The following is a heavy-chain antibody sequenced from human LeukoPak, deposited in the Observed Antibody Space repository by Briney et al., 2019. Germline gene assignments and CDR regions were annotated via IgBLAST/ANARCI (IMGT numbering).Heavy chain of an antibody. CDR1: GFTFSDYY. CDR3: AKSMSDFWSGYPTYYFDY. V-gene: IGHV3-23*01. D-gene: IGHD3-3*01. Sequence: PGGSLRLSCAASGFTFSDYYMSWIRQAPGKGLEWVSAISGSGGSTYYADSVKGRSTISRDNSKNTLYLQMNSLRAEDTAVYYCAKSMSDFWSGYPTYYFDYWGQGTLVTVSS. CDR2: ISGSGGST. J-gene: IGHJ4*02.